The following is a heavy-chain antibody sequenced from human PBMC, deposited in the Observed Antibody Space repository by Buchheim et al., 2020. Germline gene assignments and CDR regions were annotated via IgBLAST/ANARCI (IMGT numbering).Heavy chain of an antibody. CDR1: GFTFSDYA. Sequence: QVHLVESGGGVVHPGRSLRLSCAASGFTFSDYAMHWVRQAPGKGLEWVAVVSYEGSNTYHADSVKGRFTISRDNSKNRLFLQMNSLRPEDTAVYYCARDRGQWLVHPFDVWGQGT. J-gene: IGHJ3*01. CDR3: ARDRGQWLVHPFDV. D-gene: IGHD6-19*01. CDR2: VSYEGSNT. V-gene: IGHV3-30-3*01.